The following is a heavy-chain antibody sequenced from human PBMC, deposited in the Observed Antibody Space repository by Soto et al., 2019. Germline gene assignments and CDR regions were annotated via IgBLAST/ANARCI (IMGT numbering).Heavy chain of an antibody. Sequence: QVTLKESGPVLVKPTETLTLTCTVSGFSLRNARMGVSWIRQPPGKDLEWLAHIFSNDEKSYSTSLKSRLTISKDTSKSQVVLTMTHMDPVDTATYYCARIWVAVAGTCDAFDIWGQGTMVTVSS. V-gene: IGHV2-26*01. CDR3: ARIWVAVAGTCDAFDI. J-gene: IGHJ3*02. CDR2: IFSNDEK. D-gene: IGHD6-19*01. CDR1: GFSLRNARMG.